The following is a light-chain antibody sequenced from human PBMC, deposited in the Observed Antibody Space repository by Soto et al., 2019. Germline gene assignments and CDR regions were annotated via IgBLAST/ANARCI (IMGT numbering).Light chain of an antibody. CDR3: QQYGDLPWT. V-gene: IGKV3D-15*02. CDR1: QSVTTN. Sequence: EIVMTQSPATLSVSPGERATLSCRASQSVTTNLAWYQLKPGQAPRLLISGASGRATGVPDRFSGSGSGTEFTLTIDRLESEDFAVYFCQQYGDLPWTFGQGTKVDIK. J-gene: IGKJ1*01. CDR2: GAS.